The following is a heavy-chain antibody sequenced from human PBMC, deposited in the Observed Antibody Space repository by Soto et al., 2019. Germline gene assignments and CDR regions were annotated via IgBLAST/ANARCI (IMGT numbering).Heavy chain of an antibody. CDR3: ASNLRWGNYYYGMDV. V-gene: IGHV1-69*06. Sequence: QVQLVQSGAEVKKPGSSVKVSCKASGGTFSSYAISWVRQAPGQGREWMGGIITIFGTANYAQKFQGRVTITADNSTSTAYMELSSLRSEDTAVYYCASNLRWGNYYYGMDVWGQGTTVTVSS. CDR1: GGTFSSYA. J-gene: IGHJ6*02. CDR2: IITIFGTA. D-gene: IGHD4-17*01.